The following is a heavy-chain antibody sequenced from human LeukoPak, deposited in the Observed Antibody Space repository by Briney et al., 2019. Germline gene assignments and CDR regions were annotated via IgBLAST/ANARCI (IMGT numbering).Heavy chain of an antibody. CDR2: ISGSGHRT. Sequence: GGSLRLSCTASGFTFINYSMNWVRQAPGKGLEWVSGISGSGHRTYYADSVKGRFTISRDNSKNTLYLQMNSLRAEDTAVYYCAKDWGEYFDYVWGSFTSFDFWGQGTQVTVSS. J-gene: IGHJ4*02. CDR1: GFTFINYS. CDR3: AKDWGEYFDYVWGSFTSFDF. D-gene: IGHD3-16*01. V-gene: IGHV3-23*01.